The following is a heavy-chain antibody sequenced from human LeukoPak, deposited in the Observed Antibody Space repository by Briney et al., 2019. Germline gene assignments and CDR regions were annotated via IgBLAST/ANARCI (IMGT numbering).Heavy chain of an antibody. J-gene: IGHJ6*02. Sequence: GGSLRLSCAASGFTFSSYAMHWVRQAPGKGLEWVAVISYDGSNKYYADSVRGRFTISRDNSKNTLYLQMNSLRAEDTAVYYCARGGRPAMGWYQLLSVSSGMDVWGQGTTVTVSS. CDR2: ISYDGSNK. CDR3: ARGGRPAMGWYQLLSVSSGMDV. V-gene: IGHV3-30-3*01. CDR1: GFTFSSYA. D-gene: IGHD2-2*01.